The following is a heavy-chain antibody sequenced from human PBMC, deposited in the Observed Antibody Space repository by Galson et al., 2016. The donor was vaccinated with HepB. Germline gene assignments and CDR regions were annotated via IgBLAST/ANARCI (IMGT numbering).Heavy chain of an antibody. CDR3: ARGKSLLTMPWNYGLDV. CDR2: IETAGDT. J-gene: IGHJ6*04. V-gene: IGHV3-13*01. CDR1: GFTFSIHD. Sequence: SLRLSCAASGFTFSIHDMHWVRQAPGKGLEWVSAIETAGDTYYPDSVKGRFTISRENAKNSLYLQMKSLRAGDTAGYYCARGKSLLTMPWNYGLDVWGKGTTVSVSS. D-gene: IGHD4/OR15-4a*01.